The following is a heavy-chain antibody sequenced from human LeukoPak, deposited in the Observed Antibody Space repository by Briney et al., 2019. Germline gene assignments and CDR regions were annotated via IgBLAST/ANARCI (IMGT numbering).Heavy chain of an antibody. V-gene: IGHV1-69*06. CDR3: AGDLPHYDILTGWFWFDP. CDR2: IIPIFGTA. J-gene: IGHJ5*02. CDR1: GGTFSSYA. Sequence: ASVKVSCKASGGTFSSYAISWVRQAPGQGLEWMGGIIPIFGTANYAQKFQGRVTITADKSTSTAYMELSSVRSEDTAVYYCAGDLPHYDILTGWFWFDPWGQGTLVTVSS. D-gene: IGHD3-9*01.